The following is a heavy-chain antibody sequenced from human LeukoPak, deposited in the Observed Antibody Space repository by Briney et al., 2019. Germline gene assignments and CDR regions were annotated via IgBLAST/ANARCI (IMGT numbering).Heavy chain of an antibody. CDR2: IRYDGSNK. Sequence: GGSLRLSCAASGFTFSSYGIHWVRQAPGKGLEWVAFIRYDGSNKYYADSVKGRFTISRDNSKNTLYLQMDSLRAEDTAVYYCTRVVLVGTTYSYFDYWGQGTLVTVSS. D-gene: IGHD1-26*01. V-gene: IGHV3-30*02. J-gene: IGHJ4*02. CDR1: GFTFSSYG. CDR3: TRVVLVGTTYSYFDY.